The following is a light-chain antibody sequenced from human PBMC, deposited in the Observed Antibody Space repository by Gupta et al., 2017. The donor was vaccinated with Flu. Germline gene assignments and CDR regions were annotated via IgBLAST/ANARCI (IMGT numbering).Light chain of an antibody. V-gene: IGKV1-33*01. Sequence: DIHLTQSPSSLSASVGARVTITCHASRDAGIYLHWYQQKPGSAPKLLIFDASNLEPYVPSRFSGGGSGRDFTFTISSLRPEDVGTYFCHQYRDLPPTFGQGTKLEIK. CDR1: RDAGIY. CDR2: DAS. CDR3: HQYRDLPPT. J-gene: IGKJ2*01.